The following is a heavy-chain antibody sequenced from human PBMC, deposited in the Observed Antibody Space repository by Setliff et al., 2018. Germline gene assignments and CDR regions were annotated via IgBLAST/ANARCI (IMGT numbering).Heavy chain of an antibody. CDR1: GGTFSSYA. CDR3: ASKYYGILTGPSLTWYGMDV. V-gene: IGHV1-69*10. CDR2: IIPILGIA. Sequence: SVKVSCKASGGTFSSYAISWVRQAPGQGLEWMGGIIPILGIANYAQKFQGRVTITADKSTSTAYMELSSLRSEDTAVYYCASKYYGILTGPSLTWYGMDVWGQGTTVTVSS. D-gene: IGHD3-9*01. J-gene: IGHJ6*02.